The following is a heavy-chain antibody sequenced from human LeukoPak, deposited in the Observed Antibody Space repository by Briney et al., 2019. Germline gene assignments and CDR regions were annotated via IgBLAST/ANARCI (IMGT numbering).Heavy chain of an antibody. J-gene: IGHJ4*02. CDR3: ARAGEMATIIAFDY. CDR2: IYYSGST. Sequence: SETLSLTCAVYGGSFSGYYWSWIRQPPGKGLEWIGYIYYSGSTNYNPSLKSRVTISVDTSKNQFSLKLSSVTAADTAVYYCARAGEMATIIAFDYWGQGTLVTVSS. V-gene: IGHV4-59*01. CDR1: GGSFSGYY. D-gene: IGHD5-24*01.